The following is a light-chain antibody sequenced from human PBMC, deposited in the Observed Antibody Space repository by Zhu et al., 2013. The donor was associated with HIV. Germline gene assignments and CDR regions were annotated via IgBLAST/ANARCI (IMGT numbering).Light chain of an antibody. Sequence: QSALTQPASVSGSPGQSITISCAGTSSDVGGYNFVSWYQHHPGKPPKLIIYDVFNRASGVSHRFSGSRSGNTASLTISSLQAEDEANYYCSSYTSGRTYVFGSGTEVVVL. CDR2: DVF. CDR3: SSYTSGRTYV. CDR1: SSDVGGYNF. J-gene: IGLJ1*01. V-gene: IGLV2-14*01.